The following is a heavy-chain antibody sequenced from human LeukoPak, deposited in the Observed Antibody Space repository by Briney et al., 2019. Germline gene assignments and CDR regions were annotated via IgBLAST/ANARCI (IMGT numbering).Heavy chain of an antibody. CDR2: IKSKTDGGTT. CDR3: TTEGDGYEWYDY. Sequence: GGSLRLSCAASGFTFSNAGMSWVRQAPGKGLEWVGRIKSKTDGGTTDYAAPVKGRFTISRDDSKNTLYLQMNSLKTEDTAVYYCTTEGDGYEWYDYWGQGTLVTVSS. D-gene: IGHD5-24*01. V-gene: IGHV3-15*01. CDR1: GFTFSNAG. J-gene: IGHJ4*02.